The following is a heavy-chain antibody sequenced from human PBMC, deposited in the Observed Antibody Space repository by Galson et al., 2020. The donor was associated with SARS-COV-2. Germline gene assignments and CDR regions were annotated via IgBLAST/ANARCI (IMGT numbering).Heavy chain of an antibody. V-gene: IGHV3-33*01. D-gene: IGHD6-19*01. CDR3: ARDGSAGTRYGMDV. J-gene: IGHJ6*02. CDR2: IWHEGSNK. Sequence: GGSLRLSCAASGFTFSSYGMHGVRQAPGKGLEWVAVIWHEGSNKYYADSVKGRFTISRDNSKNTLYLQKNSLRAEDTAVYYCARDGSAGTRYGMDVWGQGTTVTVSS. CDR1: GFTFSSYG.